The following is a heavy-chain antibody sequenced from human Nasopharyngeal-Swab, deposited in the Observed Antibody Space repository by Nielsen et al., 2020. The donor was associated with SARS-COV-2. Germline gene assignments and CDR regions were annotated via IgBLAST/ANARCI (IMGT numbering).Heavy chain of an antibody. CDR3: ARPTIYSFGWFDS. J-gene: IGHJ5*01. CDR1: GFTFSSYS. D-gene: IGHD3-3*01. V-gene: IGHV3-21*04. CDR2: ISSSSSYI. Sequence: GGSLRLSCEASGFTFSSYSMNWGRQAPGKGLEWVSSISSSSSYIYYADSVRGRCTISRDNAKNSLYLQMNSLRAEDTAIHHCARPTIYSFGWFDSWGQGNLVTVSS.